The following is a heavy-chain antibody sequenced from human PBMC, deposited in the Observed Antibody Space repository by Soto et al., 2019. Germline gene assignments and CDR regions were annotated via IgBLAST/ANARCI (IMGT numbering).Heavy chain of an antibody. Sequence: PGESLKISCKGSGYSFTSYWIGWVRQMPGKGLEWMGIIYPGDSDTRYSPSFQGQVTISADKSISTAYLQWSSLKASDTAMYYCARGRPYCSSTSCYWRTYYYYMDVWGKGTTVTVSS. D-gene: IGHD2-2*01. CDR2: IYPGDSDT. CDR3: ARGRPYCSSTSCYWRTYYYYMDV. J-gene: IGHJ6*03. V-gene: IGHV5-51*01. CDR1: GYSFTSYW.